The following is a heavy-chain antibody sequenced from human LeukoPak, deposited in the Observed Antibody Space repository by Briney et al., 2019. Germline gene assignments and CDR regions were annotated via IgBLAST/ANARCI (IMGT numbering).Heavy chain of an antibody. CDR2: MKQDESER. D-gene: IGHD6-19*01. CDR3: AREVTWLLRGHQHYYYMDV. V-gene: IGHV3-7*01. J-gene: IGHJ6*03. CDR1: GFTFSAYS. Sequence: GGPLRLPCAASGFTFSAYSMTWVRQAPGKGLEWVANMKQDESERQYVDSVECRFTISRDNAKNSVHLLLTSLRAEDTAAYSCAREVTWLLRGHQHYYYMDVWGNGTTVTVSS.